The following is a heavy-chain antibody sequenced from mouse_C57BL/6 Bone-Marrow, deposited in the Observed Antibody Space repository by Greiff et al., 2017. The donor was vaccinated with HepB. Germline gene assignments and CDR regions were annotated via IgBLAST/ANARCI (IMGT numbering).Heavy chain of an antibody. Sequence: VQLQQSGAELARPGASVKLSCKASGYTFTSYGISWVKQRTGQGLEWIGEIYHRSGNTYYNEKFKGKATLTADKSSSTAYMELRSLTSEESAVYFCARDLRLLRRFAYWGQGTLVTVSA. CDR3: ARDLRLLRRFAY. CDR2: IYHRSGNT. CDR1: GYTFTSYG. D-gene: IGHD1-2*01. J-gene: IGHJ3*01. V-gene: IGHV1-81*01.